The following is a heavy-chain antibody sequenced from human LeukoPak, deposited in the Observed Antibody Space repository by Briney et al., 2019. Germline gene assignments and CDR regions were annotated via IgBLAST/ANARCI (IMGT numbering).Heavy chain of an antibody. D-gene: IGHD3-10*01. CDR3: AGNYGPYYFDY. V-gene: IGHV3-33*01. CDR2: IWYDGSNK. J-gene: IGHJ4*02. Sequence: GRSLRLSCAASGFTFSNYGMHWVRQAPGKGLEWVAVIWYDGSNKYYADSVKGRFTISRDNSKNTLYLQMNSLRAEDTAVYYCAGNYGPYYFDYWGQGTLVTVS. CDR1: GFTFSNYG.